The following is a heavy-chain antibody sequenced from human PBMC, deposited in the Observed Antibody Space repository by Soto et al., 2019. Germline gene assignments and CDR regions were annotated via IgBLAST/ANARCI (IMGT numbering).Heavy chain of an antibody. Sequence: EVQLVESGGGLVQPGGSLRVSCAASGFTFSDHYMDWVRQAPGKGLEWVGRIRNKVYSYTTEYAASVKDRFTISRDNSRNSLSLQMNSLKTEDTAVYYCATYASRPNNRWSGFDSWGQGTLVTVSS. J-gene: IGHJ4*02. V-gene: IGHV3-72*01. D-gene: IGHD2-2*01. CDR3: ATYASRPNNRWSGFDS. CDR1: GFTFSDHY. CDR2: IRNKVYSYTT.